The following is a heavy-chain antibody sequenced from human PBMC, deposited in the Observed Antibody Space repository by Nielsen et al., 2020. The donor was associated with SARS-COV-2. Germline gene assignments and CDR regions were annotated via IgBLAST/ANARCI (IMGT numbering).Heavy chain of an antibody. V-gene: IGHV3-7*03. Sequence: WIRQPPGKGLEWVANINQDGSEKYYVDSVKGRFSISRDNAKNSLFLQMNSLRSEDTAVYYCARSKGEIHRGYWNYVNSHYGMDVWGQGTTVTVSS. CDR3: ARSKGEIHRGYWNYVNSHYGMDV. D-gene: IGHD1-7*01. J-gene: IGHJ6*02. CDR2: INQDGSEK.